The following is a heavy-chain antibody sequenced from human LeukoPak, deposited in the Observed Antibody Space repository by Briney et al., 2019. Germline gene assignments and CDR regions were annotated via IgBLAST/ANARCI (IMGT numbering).Heavy chain of an antibody. CDR1: GFTFSGSA. V-gene: IGHV3-73*01. CDR3: TRPIYCSGGSCYASPWFDP. CDR2: IRSKANSYAT. J-gene: IGHJ5*02. D-gene: IGHD2-15*01. Sequence: GGSLRLSCAASGFTFSGSAMHWVRQASGKGLEWVGRIRSKANSYATAYAASVKGRFTISRDDSKNTAYLQMNSLKTEDTAAYYCTRPIYCSGGSCYASPWFDPRGQGTLVTVSS.